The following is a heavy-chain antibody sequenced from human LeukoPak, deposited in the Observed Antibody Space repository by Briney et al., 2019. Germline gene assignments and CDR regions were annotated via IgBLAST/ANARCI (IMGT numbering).Heavy chain of an antibody. D-gene: IGHD2-2*01. CDR3: ARLGVPTAIVYFDY. Sequence: ASVKVSCKASGYTFTNYYIHWVRRAPGQGLEWMGIITPSGGSTNYAQKFQGRVTMTRDTSTSTVYMELSSLRSEDTAVYYCARLGVPTAIVYFDYWGQGTLVTVSS. CDR2: ITPSGGST. J-gene: IGHJ4*02. CDR1: GYTFTNYY. V-gene: IGHV1-46*01.